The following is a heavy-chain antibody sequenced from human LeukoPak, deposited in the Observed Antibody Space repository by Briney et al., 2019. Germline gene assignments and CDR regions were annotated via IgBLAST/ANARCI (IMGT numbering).Heavy chain of an antibody. CDR1: GFTGGYA. V-gene: IGHV3-49*03. Sequence: GGSLRLSCTASGFTGGYAMSWFRQAPGKGLEWVGFIRSKAYGGTTEYAASVKGRFTISRDDSKSIAYLQMNSLKTEDTAVYYCTRGIRFLEWLSAYWGQGTLVTVSS. CDR3: TRGIRFLEWLSAY. CDR2: IRSKAYGGTT. J-gene: IGHJ4*02. D-gene: IGHD3-3*01.